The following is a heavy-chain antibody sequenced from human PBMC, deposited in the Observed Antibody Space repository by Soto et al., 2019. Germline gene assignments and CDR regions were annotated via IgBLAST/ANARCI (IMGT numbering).Heavy chain of an antibody. CDR1: GGSISSGGYY. Sequence: SETLSLTCTVSGGSISSGGYYWSWIRQHPGKGLEWIGYIYYSGSTYYNPSLKSRVTISVDTSKNQFSLKLSSVTAADTAVYYCAIGRAAAGVLGAFDIWGQGTMVTVSS. CDR2: IYYSGST. CDR3: AIGRAAAGVLGAFDI. D-gene: IGHD6-13*01. J-gene: IGHJ3*02. V-gene: IGHV4-31*03.